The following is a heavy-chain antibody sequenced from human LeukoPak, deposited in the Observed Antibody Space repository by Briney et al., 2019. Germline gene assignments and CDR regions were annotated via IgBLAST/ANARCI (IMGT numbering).Heavy chain of an antibody. CDR2: INPDSGGT. CDR1: GYTFTGYY. CDR3: ARDHYYDSSGDAFDI. D-gene: IGHD3-22*01. V-gene: IGHV1-2*06. J-gene: IGHJ3*02. Sequence: ASVKVSCKASGYTFTGYYMHWVRQAHGQGLEWMGRINPDSGGTNYAQKFQGRVTMTRDTSISTAYMELSRLRSDDTAVYYCARDHYYDSSGDAFDIWGQGTMVTVSS.